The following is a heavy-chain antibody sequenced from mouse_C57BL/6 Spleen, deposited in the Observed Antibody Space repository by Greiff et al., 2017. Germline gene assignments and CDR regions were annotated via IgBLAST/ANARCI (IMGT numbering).Heavy chain of an antibody. D-gene: IGHD2-4*01. CDR3: ARSGYDYVWYFGV. V-gene: IGHV1-58*01. CDR2: IYIGNGYT. CDR1: GYTFTSYG. Sequence: EVQLVESGAELVRPGSSVKMSCKTSGYTFTSYGINWVKQRPGQGLEWIGYIYIGNGYTEYNEKFKGKATLTVDKSSSRAYVQLSSLTSEDSAVYYCARSGYDYVWYFGVWGTGTTVTVSS. J-gene: IGHJ1*03.